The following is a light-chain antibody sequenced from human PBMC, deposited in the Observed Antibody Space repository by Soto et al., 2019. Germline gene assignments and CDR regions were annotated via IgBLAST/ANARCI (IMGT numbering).Light chain of an antibody. CDR3: QPYYIIPLP. CDR2: WEY. J-gene: IGKJ1*01. V-gene: IGKV4-1*01. CDR1: LIVVYTSNNKNY. Sequence: DTVMNQAPYSRPVCLGESATINFKPSLIVVYTSNNKNYLAWYQQKPGQHTKMIIYWEYTRESGVHARFSGSGSGTDFTLTISSLQAEDVAVYYCQPYYIIPLPFG.